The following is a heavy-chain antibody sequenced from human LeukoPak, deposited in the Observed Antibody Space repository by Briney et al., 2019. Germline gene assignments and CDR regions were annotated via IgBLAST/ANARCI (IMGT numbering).Heavy chain of an antibody. CDR1: GFGLSGYW. V-gene: IGHV3-74*01. CDR3: ARDPRNVGLAP. D-gene: IGHD2-15*01. Sequence: GGSLRLSCVASGFGLSGYWMYWVRQAPGKGLMYISRNNGDGSTTSYADVVKGRFTMSRDNVKNTLYLQMNSLRVEDTAVYYCARDPRNVGLAPWGQGTLVTVSS. CDR2: NNGDGSTT. J-gene: IGHJ5*02.